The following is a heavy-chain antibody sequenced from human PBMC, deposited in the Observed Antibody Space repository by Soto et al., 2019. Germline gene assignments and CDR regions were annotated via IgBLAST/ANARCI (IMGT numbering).Heavy chain of an antibody. J-gene: IGHJ4*02. D-gene: IGHD3-9*01. V-gene: IGHV3-48*01. CDR2: ISSGSGTI. CDR3: ARDSDWAFDY. CDR1: GFTFSSFS. Sequence: EVQVVESGGGLVQPGGSLRLSCAASGFTFSSFSMNWVRQAPGKGLEWISYISSGSGTIDYADSVKVRFTISRDNAKNSLFLQMNSLRVEDTAVYYCARDSDWAFDYWGQGTLVTVSS.